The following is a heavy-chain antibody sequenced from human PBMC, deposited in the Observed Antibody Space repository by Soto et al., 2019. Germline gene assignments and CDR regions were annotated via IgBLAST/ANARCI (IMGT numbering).Heavy chain of an antibody. D-gene: IGHD3-3*01. J-gene: IGHJ5*02. Sequence: ASVKVSCKASGYTFTSYGSSGVRQAPGQGLEWMGWISAYNGNTNYAQKLQGRVTMTTDTSTSTAYMELRSLRSDDTAVYYCAGWSGYYSSFNSFDPWGQATLVTVSS. V-gene: IGHV1-18*04. CDR2: ISAYNGNT. CDR3: AGWSGYYSSFNSFDP. CDR1: GYTFTSYG.